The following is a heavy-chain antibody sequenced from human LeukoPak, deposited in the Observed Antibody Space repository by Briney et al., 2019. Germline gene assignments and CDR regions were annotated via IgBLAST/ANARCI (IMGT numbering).Heavy chain of an antibody. CDR2: ISGNAGTT. J-gene: IGHJ4*02. V-gene: IGHV3-23*01. CDR1: GFTFSTYA. CDR3: VTKNDYGDYPYS. D-gene: IGHD4-17*01. Sequence: PGGSLRLSCAASGFTFSTYAMDWVRQAPGNGLEWVSVISGNAGTTFYAYSVEGRFTISRDNSKNTLYLQMNSLRAEDTAVYYCVTKNDYGDYPYSWGQGTLVTVSS.